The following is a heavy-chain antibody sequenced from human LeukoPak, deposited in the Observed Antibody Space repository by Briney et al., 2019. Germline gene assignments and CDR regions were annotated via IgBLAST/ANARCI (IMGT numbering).Heavy chain of an antibody. J-gene: IGHJ4*02. CDR3: AKDSDMVGATSFDY. CDR1: GFTFSSYG. Sequence: PGGSLRLSCAASGFTFSSYGMHWVRQAPGKGLEWVAVMSYDGSNKYYGDSVKGRLTISRDKSKNTLYMQMNSLRAEDTAVYYCAKDSDMVGATSFDYWGQGTLVTVSS. CDR2: MSYDGSNK. D-gene: IGHD1-26*01. V-gene: IGHV3-30*18.